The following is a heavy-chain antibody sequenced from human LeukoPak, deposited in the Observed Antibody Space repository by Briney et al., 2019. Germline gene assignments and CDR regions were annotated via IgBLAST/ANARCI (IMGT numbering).Heavy chain of an antibody. CDR3: ARGDDSSGQGY. CDR2: IHTSGYT. Sequence: SETLSLTCTVSGGSISSYYWSWIRQPAGKGLEWIGRIHTSGYTNYSPSLKSRVTMSVDTSKNKFSLKLSSVTAADTAVYYCARGDDSSGQGYWGQGTLVTVSS. D-gene: IGHD3-22*01. V-gene: IGHV4-4*07. CDR1: GGSISSYY. J-gene: IGHJ4*02.